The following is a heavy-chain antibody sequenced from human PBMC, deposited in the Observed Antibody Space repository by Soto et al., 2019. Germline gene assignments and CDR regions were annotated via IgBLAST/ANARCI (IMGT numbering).Heavy chain of an antibody. CDR3: ARSEGSSGWYFYYYGMDV. D-gene: IGHD6-19*01. V-gene: IGHV3-66*01. CDR1: GFTVSSNY. Sequence: GGSLRLSCAASGFTVSSNYMSWVRQAPGKGLEWVSVIYSGGSTYYADSVKGRFTISRDNSKNTLYLQMNSLRAEDTAVYYCARSEGSSGWYFYYYGMDVWGQGTLVTVSS. J-gene: IGHJ6*02. CDR2: IYSGGST.